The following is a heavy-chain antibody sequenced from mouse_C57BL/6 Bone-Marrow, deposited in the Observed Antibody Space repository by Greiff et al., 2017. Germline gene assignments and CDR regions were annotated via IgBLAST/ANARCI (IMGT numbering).Heavy chain of an antibody. CDR1: GYTFTSYW. Sequence: QVQLQQPGAELVKPGASVKLSCKASGYTFTSYWMHWVKQRPGQGLEWIGMIHPNSGSTNYNEKFKSKATLTVDKSSSTAYIQLCSLTSEDSAVYYGARITTVVAEGYAMDYWGQGTSVTVAS. CDR3: ARITTVVAEGYAMDY. CDR2: IHPNSGST. V-gene: IGHV1-64*01. D-gene: IGHD1-1*01. J-gene: IGHJ4*01.